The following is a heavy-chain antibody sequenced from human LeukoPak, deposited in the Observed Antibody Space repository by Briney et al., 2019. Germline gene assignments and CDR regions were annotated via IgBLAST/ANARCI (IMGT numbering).Heavy chain of an antibody. V-gene: IGHV5-10-1*01. Sequence: GESLKISCRASGNSFSTNWIGWVRQMPGKGLEWMGRIDPSDSYTNYSPSFQGHVTISADKSISTAYLQWSSLKASDTAMYYCARRGGLEGVDYWGQGTLVTVSS. CDR3: ARRGGLEGVDY. CDR1: GNSFSTNW. CDR2: IDPSDSYT. D-gene: IGHD6-19*01. J-gene: IGHJ4*02.